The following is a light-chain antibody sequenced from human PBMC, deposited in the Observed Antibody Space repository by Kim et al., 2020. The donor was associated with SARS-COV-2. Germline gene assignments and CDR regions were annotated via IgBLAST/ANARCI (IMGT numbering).Light chain of an antibody. CDR2: GIS. V-gene: IGLV1-40*01. Sequence: QSVLTQPPSVSGSPGQTVTISCTGSSTNVGGCYDVHWYQQLPGTAPKLLIYGISNRPSGVPDRFSGSKSGNTASLAISGLQAEDEADYYCHSYASSRSGGVFGGGTQLTVL. J-gene: IGLJ2*01. CDR1: STNVGGCYD. CDR3: HSYASSRSGGV.